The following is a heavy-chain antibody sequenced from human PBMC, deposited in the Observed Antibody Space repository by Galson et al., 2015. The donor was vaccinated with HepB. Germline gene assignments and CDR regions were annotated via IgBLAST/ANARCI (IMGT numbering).Heavy chain of an antibody. CDR2: IIPIFGTA. J-gene: IGHJ6*02. CDR3: ARKKERYYDILTGFYYYYGMDV. Sequence: SVKVSCKASGGTFSSYAISWVRQAPGQGLEWMGGIIPIFGTANYAQKFQGRVTITADESTSTAYMELSSLRSEDTAVYYCARKKERYYDILTGFYYYYGMDVWGQGTTVTVSS. V-gene: IGHV1-69*13. D-gene: IGHD3-9*01. CDR1: GGTFSSYA.